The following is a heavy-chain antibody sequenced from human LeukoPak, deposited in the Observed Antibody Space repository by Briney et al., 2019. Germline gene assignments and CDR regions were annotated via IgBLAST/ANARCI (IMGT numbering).Heavy chain of an antibody. J-gene: IGHJ4*02. D-gene: IGHD6-13*01. CDR3: ARDQAGFDY. Sequence: ASVKVSCKASGYTFTSNYIHWVRQAPGQGLEWMGMIYPRDGSTSYAQKFQGRVTVTRDTSTSTVHMELSGLRSEDTAVYYCARDQAGFDYWGQGTLLTVSS. CDR1: GYTFTSNY. V-gene: IGHV1-46*01. CDR2: IYPRDGST.